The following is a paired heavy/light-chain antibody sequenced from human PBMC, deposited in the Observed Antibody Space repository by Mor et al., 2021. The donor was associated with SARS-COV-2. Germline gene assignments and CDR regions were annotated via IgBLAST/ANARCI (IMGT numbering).Light chain of an antibody. CDR2: AAS. J-gene: IGKJ3*01. CDR1: QGISSY. V-gene: IGKV1-9*01. Sequence: DIQLTQSPSFLSASVGDRVTITCRASQGISSYLAWYQQKPGKAPKLLIYAASTLQSGVPSRFSGSGSGTEFTLTISSLQPEDFATYYCQQLNSYLFGPGTKVDIK. CDR3: QQLNSYL.
Heavy chain of an antibody. CDR1: GYTFTGYY. V-gene: IGHV1-2*04. Sequence: QVQLVQSGAEVKKPGASVKVSCKASGYTFTGYYMHWVRQAPGQGLEWMGWINPNSGGTNYAQKFQGWVTMTRDTSISTAYMELSRLRSDDTAVYYCARGSPGGEIFLYGMDVWGQGTTVTVSS. J-gene: IGHJ6*02. D-gene: IGHD3-3*01. CDR2: INPNSGGT. CDR3: ARGSPGGEIFLYGMDV.